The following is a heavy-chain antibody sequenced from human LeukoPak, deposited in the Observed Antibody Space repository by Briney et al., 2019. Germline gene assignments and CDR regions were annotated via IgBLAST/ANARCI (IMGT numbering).Heavy chain of an antibody. CDR1: GFTFKSYG. CDR2: ITGGGSST. CDR3: ARKVAVAMDLDY. V-gene: IGHV3-23*01. J-gene: IGHJ4*02. Sequence: PGGSLRLSCAASGFTFKSYGMTCVRQVPGRWLEWVSSITGGGSSTKYADSVNGLFTISRDNSKNTLSLQMTGLRAEDTAVYYCARKVAVAMDLDYWGQGTLVTVSS. D-gene: IGHD5-18*01.